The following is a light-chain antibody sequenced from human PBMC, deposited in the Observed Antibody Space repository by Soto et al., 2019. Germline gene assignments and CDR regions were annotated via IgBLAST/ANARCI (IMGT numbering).Light chain of an antibody. CDR2: EVN. J-gene: IGLJ1*01. CDR3: SSFSSSSTPYV. Sequence: QSVLTQSASVSGSPGQSITISCTGTSTHVGGYKYVSWYQQHPGTAPKLMIFEVNGRPSGVSDRFSGSKSGNTASLTISGLQPEDEADYYCSSFSSSSTPYVFGTGTKVTVL. V-gene: IGLV2-14*01. CDR1: STHVGGYKY.